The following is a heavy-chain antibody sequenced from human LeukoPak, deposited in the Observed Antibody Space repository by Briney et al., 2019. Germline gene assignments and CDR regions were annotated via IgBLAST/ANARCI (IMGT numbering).Heavy chain of an antibody. CDR3: AKDLYYYGSGSYYSAFLSYYGMDV. V-gene: IGHV3-64*04. CDR1: GFTFSSYV. J-gene: IGHJ6*02. CDR2: ISSNGGST. D-gene: IGHD3-10*01. Sequence: PGGSLRLSCSASGFTFSSYVMHWVRQAPGRGLKYVSGISSNGGSTYYADSVKGRFTISRDNSKNTLYLQMNSLRAEDTAVYYCAKDLYYYGSGSYYSAFLSYYGMDVWGQGTTVTVSS.